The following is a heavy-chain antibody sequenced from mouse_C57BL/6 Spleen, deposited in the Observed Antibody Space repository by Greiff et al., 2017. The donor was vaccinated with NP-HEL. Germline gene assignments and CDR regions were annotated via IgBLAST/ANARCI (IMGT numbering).Heavy chain of an antibody. Sequence: VQLVESGPGLVAPSQSLSITCTVSGFSLTSYAISWVRQPPGKGLEWLGVIWTGGGTNYNSALKSRLSISKDNSKSQVFLKMNSLQTDDTARYYCARNGDYYGRSGGYFDVWGTGTTVTVSS. CDR1: GFSLTSYA. D-gene: IGHD1-1*01. V-gene: IGHV2-9-1*01. J-gene: IGHJ1*03. CDR2: IWTGGGT. CDR3: ARNGDYYGRSGGYFDV.